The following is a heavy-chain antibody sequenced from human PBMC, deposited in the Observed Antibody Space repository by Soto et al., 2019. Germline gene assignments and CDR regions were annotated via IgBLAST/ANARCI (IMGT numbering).Heavy chain of an antibody. CDR1: GASISGGGCY. Sequence: TLSHACPVSGASISGGGCYWNGIRQHPGKGLEWIGYSYYSGSTYYNPSLKSRVTISADTSKNQFSLKLSSVTAADTAVYYFSRDIVATSGYYYGMDVWGQGTTVTVS. V-gene: IGHV4-31*03. CDR3: SRDIVATSGYYYGMDV. CDR2: SYYSGST. J-gene: IGHJ6*02. D-gene: IGHD5-12*01.